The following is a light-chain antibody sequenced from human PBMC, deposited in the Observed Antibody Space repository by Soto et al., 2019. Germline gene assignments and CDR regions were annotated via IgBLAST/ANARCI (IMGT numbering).Light chain of an antibody. Sequence: QSALTQPASVSGSPGQSITISCNGTSSDVGGHDYISWYQQYPGKAPRLTIFEVTNRPSGVSSRFSGSKSGNTASLTISGLQAEDEVDYYCSSYTDSDTFYVFGSGTKLTVL. CDR2: EVT. J-gene: IGLJ1*01. CDR3: SSYTDSDTFYV. CDR1: SSDVGGHDY. V-gene: IGLV2-14*01.